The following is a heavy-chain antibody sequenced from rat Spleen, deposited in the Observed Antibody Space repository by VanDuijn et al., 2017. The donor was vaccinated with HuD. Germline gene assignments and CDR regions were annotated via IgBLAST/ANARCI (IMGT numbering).Heavy chain of an antibody. CDR2: ISYDGSST. CDR1: GFTFSDYN. J-gene: IGHJ3*01. Sequence: EVQLVESGGGLVQPGRSLKLSCAASGFTFSDYNMAWVRQAPKRGLEWVATISYDGSSTYYRAPVKGRFTISRDNAQNTLYLQTSKLGSEDTAIYYCARPSAYWGQGTLVTVSS. CDR3: ARPSAY. V-gene: IGHV5-7*01.